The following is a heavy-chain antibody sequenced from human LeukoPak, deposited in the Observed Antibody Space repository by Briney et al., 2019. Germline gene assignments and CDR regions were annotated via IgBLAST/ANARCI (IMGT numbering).Heavy chain of an antibody. CDR3: ASRTYYDFWSGYSPFDY. J-gene: IGHJ4*02. CDR1: GFTFSSYW. Sequence: GGSLRLSWAASGFTFSSYWMSWVRQAPGKGLEWVANIKQDGSEQYYVHSVQGQFTISRDNAKNSLYLQMNRLRAEDTAVYYCASRTYYDFWSGYSPFDYWGQGTLVTVSS. D-gene: IGHD3-3*01. V-gene: IGHV3-7*01. CDR2: IKQDGSEQ.